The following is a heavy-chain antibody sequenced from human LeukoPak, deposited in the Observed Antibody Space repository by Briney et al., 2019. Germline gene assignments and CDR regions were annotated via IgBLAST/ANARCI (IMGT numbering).Heavy chain of an antibody. CDR3: ARSAGREEGDYGMDV. CDR2: MTPNSGNT. V-gene: IGHV1-8*02. CDR1: GYTFSSYD. Sequence: GASVRLSCTASGYTFSSYDINWVRQAPGQGLEWMGLMTPNSGNTFYAHTFQGRFTISRNNSKSTAYMELSSLRSEDTAVYYCARSAGREEGDYGMDVWGQGATVTVSS. D-gene: IGHD3-16*01. J-gene: IGHJ6*02.